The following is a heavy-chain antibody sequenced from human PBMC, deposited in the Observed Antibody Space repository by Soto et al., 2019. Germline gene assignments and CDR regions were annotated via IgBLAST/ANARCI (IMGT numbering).Heavy chain of an antibody. V-gene: IGHV1-69*02. J-gene: IGHJ4*02. CDR2: IIPILGIA. CDR1: GGTFSSYT. Sequence: SVKVSCKASGGTFSSYTISWVRQAPGQGLEWMGRIIPILGIANYAQKFQGRVTITADKSVSTAYMELSSLRSEDTAVYYCASQRKGVATGYFDYWGQGTLVTVSS. CDR3: ASQRKGVATGYFDY. D-gene: IGHD5-12*01.